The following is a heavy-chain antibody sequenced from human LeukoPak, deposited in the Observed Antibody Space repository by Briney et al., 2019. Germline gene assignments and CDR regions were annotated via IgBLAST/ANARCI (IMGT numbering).Heavy chain of an antibody. CDR2: VDPSDSYT. CDR3: ARRGYYYYGMDV. V-gene: IGHV5-10-1*01. CDR1: GHSFTSYW. Sequence: GECLRIPCRDSGHSFTSYWISWVRQGPGKGLEWMGRVDPSDSYTNYSPSFQGHVNISVDKSISTAYLQWTSLKSSDSAMYYCARRGYYYYGMDVWGQGTRVTVSS. J-gene: IGHJ6*02. D-gene: IGHD3-10*01.